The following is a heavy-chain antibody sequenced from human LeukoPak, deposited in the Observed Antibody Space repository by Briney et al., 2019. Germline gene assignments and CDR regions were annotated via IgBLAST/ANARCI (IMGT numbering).Heavy chain of an antibody. CDR3: ASAPEIYDSSGYHYYYYGMDV. V-gene: IGHV4-39*07. J-gene: IGHJ6*02. Sequence: PSETLSLTCTVSGGSISSSSYYWGWIRQPPGKGLEWIGEINHSGSTNYNPSLKSRVTISVDTSKNQFSLKLSSVTAADTAVYYCASAPEIYDSSGYHYYYYGMDVWGQGTTVTVSS. CDR2: INHSGST. CDR1: GGSISSSSYY. D-gene: IGHD3-22*01.